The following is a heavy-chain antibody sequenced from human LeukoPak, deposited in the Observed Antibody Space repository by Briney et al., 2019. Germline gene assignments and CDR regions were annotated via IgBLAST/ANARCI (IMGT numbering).Heavy chain of an antibody. CDR1: GYTFTGYY. Sequence: ASVKVSCKASGYTFTGYYMHWVRQAPGQGLEWMGWINPNSGGADYAQKFQGRVTMTRDTSISTAYMELSRLRSDDTAVYYCARHYKSTRTTVFDYWGRGTLVTVSS. J-gene: IGHJ4*02. D-gene: IGHD4-11*01. V-gene: IGHV1-2*02. CDR2: INPNSGGA. CDR3: ARHYKSTRTTVFDY.